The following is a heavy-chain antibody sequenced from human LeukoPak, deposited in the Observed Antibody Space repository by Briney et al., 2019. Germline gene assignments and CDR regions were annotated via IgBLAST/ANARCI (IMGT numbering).Heavy chain of an antibody. J-gene: IGHJ6*02. CDR3: ARGDSSGYYFYYYYGMDV. V-gene: IGHV3-74*01. CDR2: INSDGSNT. CDR1: GFTFSSYW. Sequence: GGSLRLSCAASGFTFSSYWMHWVRQAPGKGLVWVSHINSDGSNTNYADYVKGRFTISRDNAKNTLYLQLNSLRAEDTAVYYCARGDSSGYYFYYYYGMDVWGQGTTVTVSS. D-gene: IGHD3-22*01.